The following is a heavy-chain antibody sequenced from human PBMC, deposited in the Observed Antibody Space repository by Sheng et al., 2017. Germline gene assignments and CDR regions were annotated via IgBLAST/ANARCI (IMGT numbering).Heavy chain of an antibody. V-gene: IGHV1-2*02. CDR3: ARVEDGYNFLDY. CDR1: GYTFTGYY. Sequence: QVQLVQSGAEVKKPGASVKVSCKASGYTFTGYYVHWVRQAPGQGLEWMGWINPYSGDTNYAQKFQGRVTMTRDASISTAYMELSRLRSDDTAMYFCARVEDGYNFLDYWGQGTLVTVSS. CDR2: INPYSGDT. D-gene: IGHD5-12*01. J-gene: IGHJ4*02.